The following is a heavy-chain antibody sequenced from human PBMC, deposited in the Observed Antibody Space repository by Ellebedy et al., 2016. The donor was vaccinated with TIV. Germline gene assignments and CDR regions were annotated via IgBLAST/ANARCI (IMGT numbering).Heavy chain of an antibody. V-gene: IGHV3-33*01. CDR3: ARDLSKADILTGYSPGFDY. CDR1: GFTFSSYG. Sequence: GESLKISXAASGFTFSSYGMHWVRQAPGKGLEWVAVIWYDGSNKYYADSVKGRFTISRDNAKNSLYLQMNSLRAEDTAVYYCARDLSKADILTGYSPGFDYWGQGTLVTVSS. D-gene: IGHD3-9*01. J-gene: IGHJ4*02. CDR2: IWYDGSNK.